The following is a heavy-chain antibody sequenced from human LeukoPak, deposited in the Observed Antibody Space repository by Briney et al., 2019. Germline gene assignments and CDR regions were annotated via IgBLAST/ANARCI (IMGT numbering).Heavy chain of an antibody. J-gene: IGHJ5*02. D-gene: IGHD6-19*01. CDR1: GDTFSSSA. CDR2: IIPIFGTA. V-gene: IGHV1-69*06. CDR3: ARGEGSGWYIFGVEH. Sequence: SVKVSCEASGDTFSSSAINWVRQAPGQGLEWMGGIIPIFGTASYAQKFQGRVTITADKSTTTAYMELSSLTSEDTAMYYCARGEGSGWYIFGVEHWGQGTLVTVSS.